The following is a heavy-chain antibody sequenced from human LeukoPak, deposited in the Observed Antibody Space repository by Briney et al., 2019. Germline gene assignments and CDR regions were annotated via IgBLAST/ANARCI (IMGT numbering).Heavy chain of an antibody. CDR3: ASVGRDSSNWDY. CDR2: VSSSSSTI. Sequence: GGSLRLSCAASGFTFSSYSMNWVRQALGKWLEWVSYVSSSSSTIYYADSVKGRFTISRDNAKNSVYLQMNSLRDEDTAMYYCASVGRDSSNWDYWGQGTLVTVSS. CDR1: GFTFSSYS. V-gene: IGHV3-48*02. D-gene: IGHD6-13*01. J-gene: IGHJ4*02.